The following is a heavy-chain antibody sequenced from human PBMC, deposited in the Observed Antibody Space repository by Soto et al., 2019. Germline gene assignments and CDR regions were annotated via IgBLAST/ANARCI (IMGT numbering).Heavy chain of an antibody. CDR1: GGSVDRGPYY. CDR3: ARHGRLDDIVVVPAAHYFDH. J-gene: IGHJ4*02. CDR2: IYYGGSTHYSGST. V-gene: IGHV4-39*01. Sequence: QLQLQESGPGLVEPSETLSLTCTVSGGSVDRGPYYWGWIRQPPGKGLEWIGSIYYGGSTHYSGSTYYNPSLQSRATLYVDTSKNRFSLRLTSVTATDTAVYYCARHGRLDDIVVVPAAHYFDHWGQGTLVTVSS. D-gene: IGHD2-2*01.